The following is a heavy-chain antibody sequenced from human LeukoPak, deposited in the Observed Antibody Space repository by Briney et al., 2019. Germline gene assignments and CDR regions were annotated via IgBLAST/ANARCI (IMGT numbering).Heavy chain of an antibody. V-gene: IGHV3-23*01. Sequence: PGGSLRLSCAASGFTFSSYAMSWVRQAPGKRLEWVSAISGGGGTTYYADSVKGRFTISRDNSKNTLFLQMNSLRAEDTAVYYCARAENTVPYYFDYWGQGTLVTVSS. D-gene: IGHD4-11*01. CDR1: GFTFSSYA. CDR2: ISGGGGTT. J-gene: IGHJ4*02. CDR3: ARAENTVPYYFDY.